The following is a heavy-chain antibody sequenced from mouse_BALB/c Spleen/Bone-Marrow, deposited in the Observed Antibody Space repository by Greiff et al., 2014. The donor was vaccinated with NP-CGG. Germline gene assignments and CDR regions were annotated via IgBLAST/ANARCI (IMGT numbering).Heavy chain of an antibody. CDR2: LNPSNGHT. V-gene: IGHV1S81*02. J-gene: IGHJ2*01. CDR3: ARMITTRGFDY. Sequence: QVQLKESGAELLKPGTSVKLSCKASGYTFTRYWMHWVKQRPGQGLEWIGELNPSNGHTNHNGKFKNKATVTVDKSSSTAYMQLSSLTSEDSAVYYCARMITTRGFDYWGQGTTLTVSS. CDR1: GYTFTRYW. D-gene: IGHD2-4*01.